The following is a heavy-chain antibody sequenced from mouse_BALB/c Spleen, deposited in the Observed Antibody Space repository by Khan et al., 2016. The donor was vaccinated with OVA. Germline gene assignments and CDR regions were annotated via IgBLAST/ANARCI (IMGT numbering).Heavy chain of an antibody. D-gene: IGHD3-2*02. CDR3: AREEALYYFDY. CDR1: GYIFTSYW. CDR2: IYPGTDNT. V-gene: IGHV1-76*01. Sequence: QVQLKESGAELVRPGTSVRLSCKTSGYIFTSYWIHWVKQRSGQGLEWIARIYPGTDNTYYNEKFKDNATLTADKSPSTAYLQLSSLKSEDSAVFFCAREEALYYFDYWGQGTTLTVSS. J-gene: IGHJ2*01.